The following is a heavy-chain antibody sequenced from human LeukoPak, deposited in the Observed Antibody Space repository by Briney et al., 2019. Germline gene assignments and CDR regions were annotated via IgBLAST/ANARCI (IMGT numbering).Heavy chain of an antibody. D-gene: IGHD3-10*01. CDR1: GFTFSSYD. V-gene: IGHV3-23*01. Sequence: GGSLRLSCAASGFTFSSYDMTWVCQTPGRGLEWVSSIRPSGANTYYGDSVKGRFTISRDNSKNTLYLQMNSLRAEDTAVYYCLFSMVRGVYYMDVWGKGTTVTISS. CDR2: IRPSGANT. CDR3: LFSMVRGVYYMDV. J-gene: IGHJ6*03.